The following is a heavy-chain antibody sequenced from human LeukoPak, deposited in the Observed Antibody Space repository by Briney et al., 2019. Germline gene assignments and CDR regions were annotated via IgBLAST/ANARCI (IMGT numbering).Heavy chain of an antibody. CDR3: ARTPRLTIFGVVVYYFDY. D-gene: IGHD3-3*01. CDR1: GGSFSGYY. V-gene: IGHV4-34*01. Sequence: SETLSLTCAVYGGSFSGYYWSWIRQPPGKGLEWIGSIYYSGSTYYNPSLKSRVTISVDTSKNQFSLKLSSVTAADTAVYYCARTPRLTIFGVVVYYFDYWGQGTLVTVSS. CDR2: IYYSGST. J-gene: IGHJ4*02.